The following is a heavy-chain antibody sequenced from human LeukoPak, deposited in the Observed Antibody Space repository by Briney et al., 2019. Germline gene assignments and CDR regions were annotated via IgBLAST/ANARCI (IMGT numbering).Heavy chain of an antibody. V-gene: IGHV4-4*07. CDR2: IYTSGST. J-gene: IGHJ5*02. Sequence: SETLSLTCTVSGGSISSYYWSWIRQPAGKGPEWIGRIYTSGSTNYNPSLKSRVTMSVDTSKNQFSLKLSSVTAADTAVYYCAREYSNYEWFDPWGQGTLVTVSS. CDR3: AREYSNYEWFDP. D-gene: IGHD4-11*01. CDR1: GGSISSYY.